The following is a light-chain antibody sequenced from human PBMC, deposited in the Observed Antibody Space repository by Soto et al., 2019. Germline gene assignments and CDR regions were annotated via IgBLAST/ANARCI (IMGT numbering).Light chain of an antibody. CDR1: QSIRKW. Sequence: DIQMTQSPSTLSASVGDRVTITCRASQSIRKWLAWYQQKPGKAPKLLIYAASTLKTRVPSRFSGSGSGTEFILTISSPQPDDFATYDYQQYNGYWGEYTFGQGTKLEIK. V-gene: IGKV1-5*03. J-gene: IGKJ2*01. CDR3: QQYNGYWGEYT. CDR2: AAS.